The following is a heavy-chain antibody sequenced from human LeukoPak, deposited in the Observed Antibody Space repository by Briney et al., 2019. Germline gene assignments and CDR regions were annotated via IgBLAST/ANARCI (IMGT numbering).Heavy chain of an antibody. CDR3: ATSHDVKTAPYDL. D-gene: IGHD2-21*01. Sequence: PSETLSLTCTVSGGSISSYCWSWVRQPPGEGLDWIGYIFTSGSTDYNPSLKSRVTMSVDTSKNQLSMELRFPTAADTAVYYCATSHDVKTAPYDLWGQGTLVTVSS. CDR2: IFTSGST. V-gene: IGHV4-4*09. J-gene: IGHJ5*02. CDR1: GGSISSYC.